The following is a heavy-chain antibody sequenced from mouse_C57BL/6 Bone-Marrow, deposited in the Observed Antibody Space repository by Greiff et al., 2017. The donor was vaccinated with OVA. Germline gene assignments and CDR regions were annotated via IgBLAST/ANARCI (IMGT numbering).Heavy chain of an antibody. J-gene: IGHJ3*01. CDR1: GFTFSSYG. V-gene: IGHV5-6*01. CDR3: ATMITAWFAY. CDR2: ISSGGSYT. D-gene: IGHD2-4*01. Sequence: VQLKESGGDLVKPGGSLKLSCAASGFTFSSYGMSWVRQTPDKRLEWVATISSGGSYTYYPDSVKGRFTISRDNAKNTLYLQMSILKSEDTAMYCCATMITAWFAYWGQGTLVTVSA.